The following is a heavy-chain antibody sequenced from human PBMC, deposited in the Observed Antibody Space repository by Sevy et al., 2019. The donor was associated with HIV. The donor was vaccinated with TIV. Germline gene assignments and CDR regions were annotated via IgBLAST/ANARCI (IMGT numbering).Heavy chain of an antibody. V-gene: IGHV4-34*01. Sequence: SETLSLTCAVSGGSSSGYYWAWIRQSPGKGLEWIGAISHRGSTKYNPSLKSRVSISVDTSKDQISLRLTSLTAADTAVYYCARGGIMATTEYGMDVWGQGTTVTVSS. CDR3: ARGGIMATTEYGMDV. D-gene: IGHD1-1*01. J-gene: IGHJ6*02. CDR1: GGSSSGYY. CDR2: ISHRGST.